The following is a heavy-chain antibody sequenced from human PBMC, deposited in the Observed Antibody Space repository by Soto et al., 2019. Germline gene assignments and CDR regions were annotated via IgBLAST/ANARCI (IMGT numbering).Heavy chain of an antibody. J-gene: IGHJ4*02. CDR1: GYTFTSYA. CDR3: ARDRLRGYDSSGFYS. V-gene: IGHV1-3*01. D-gene: IGHD3-22*01. CDR2: INACDGNT. Sequence: GASVKVSCKASGYTFTSYAMHWVRQAPGQRLEWMGWINACDGNTKYSQKFEDRVTITTASSANTVFMELRSLKSEDTAIYYCARDRLRGYDSSGFYSWGQGTMVTVSS.